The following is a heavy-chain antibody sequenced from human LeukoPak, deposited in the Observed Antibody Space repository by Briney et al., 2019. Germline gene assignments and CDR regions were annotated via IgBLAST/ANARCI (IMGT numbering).Heavy chain of an antibody. D-gene: IGHD3-9*01. CDR2: IYYSGST. CDR3: ASDILTGYYTPLAAFDI. J-gene: IGHJ3*02. V-gene: IGHV4-39*07. CDR1: GGSISSSSYY. Sequence: PSETLSLTCTVSGGSISSSSYYWGWIRQPPGKGLEWIGSIYYSGSTYYNPSLKSRVTISVDTSKNQFSLKLSSVTAADTAVYYCASDILTGYYTPLAAFDIWGQGTMVTVSS.